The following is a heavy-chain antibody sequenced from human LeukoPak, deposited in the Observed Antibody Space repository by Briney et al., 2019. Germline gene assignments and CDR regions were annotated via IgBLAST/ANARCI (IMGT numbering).Heavy chain of an antibody. Sequence: ASVKVSCKASGYSFTSHCMHWVRQAPGQGLEWLGLINPSGGSTSYAQKFQGRVTMTRDTSTSTVYMELSSLGSEDSAVYYCARGLALSATPSWFIVVVTAIRRDWFDPWGQGTLVTVSS. V-gene: IGHV1-46*01. CDR2: INPSGGST. J-gene: IGHJ5*02. D-gene: IGHD2-21*02. CDR3: ARGLALSATPSWFIVVVTAIRRDWFDP. CDR1: GYSFTSHC.